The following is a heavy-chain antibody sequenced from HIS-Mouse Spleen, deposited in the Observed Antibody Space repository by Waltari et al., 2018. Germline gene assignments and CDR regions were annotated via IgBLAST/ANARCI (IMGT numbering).Heavy chain of an antibody. J-gene: IGHJ4*02. CDR2: IYSGGST. D-gene: IGHD3-16*01. Sequence: EVQLVESGGGLIQPGGSLRLSCAASGFTVSSNYMSWVRRAPGKGLEWVSVIYSGGSTYYADSVKGRFTISRDNSKNTLYLQMNSLRAEDTAVYYCAISWGGNPWYYFDYWGQGTLVTVSS. CDR3: AISWGGNPWYYFDY. CDR1: GFTVSSNY. V-gene: IGHV3-53*01.